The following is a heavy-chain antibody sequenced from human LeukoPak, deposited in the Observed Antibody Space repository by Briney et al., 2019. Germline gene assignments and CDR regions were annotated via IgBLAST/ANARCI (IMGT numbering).Heavy chain of an antibody. J-gene: IGHJ4*02. V-gene: IGHV3-23*01. CDR3: ARGLAVAGTGFDY. CDR2: ISGSGGST. Sequence: GGSLRLSCAASGFTFSSYEMNWVRQAPGKGLEWVSAISGSGGSTYYADSVKGRFTISRDNSKNTLYLQMNSLRAEDTAVYYCARGLAVAGTGFDYWGQGTLVTVSS. D-gene: IGHD6-19*01. CDR1: GFTFSSYE.